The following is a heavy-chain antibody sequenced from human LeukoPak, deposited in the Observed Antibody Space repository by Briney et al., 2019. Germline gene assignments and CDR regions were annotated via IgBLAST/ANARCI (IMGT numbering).Heavy chain of an antibody. V-gene: IGHV4-39*07. CDR1: GGSISSSSYY. CDR2: IYYSGST. CDR3: ARLGYDFWSGYYPNHYYYYYMDV. Sequence: SETLSLTCTVSGGSISSSSYYWGCIRQPPGKGLEWIGSIYYSGSTYYNPSLKSRVTISVDTSKNQFSLKLSSVTAADAAVYYCARLGYDFWSGYYPNHYYYYYMDVWGKGTTVTVSS. D-gene: IGHD3-3*01. J-gene: IGHJ6*03.